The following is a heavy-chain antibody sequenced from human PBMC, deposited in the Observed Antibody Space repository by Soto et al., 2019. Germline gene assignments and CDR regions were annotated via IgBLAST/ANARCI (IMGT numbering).Heavy chain of an antibody. V-gene: IGHV4-30-2*01. CDR2: IYHSGST. CDR3: ARSTRSTGSLLIDY. Sequence: QLQLQESGSGLVKPSQTLSLTCAVSGGSLNSGGFSWSWMRQPPGKGLEWIGYIYHSGSTFYNPSLKSRGAISVDRSKTQFSLELTSVTAADTDAYYSARSTRSTGSLLIDYWGQGTLVMGSS. D-gene: IGHD1-26*01. J-gene: IGHJ4*02. CDR1: GGSLNSGGFS.